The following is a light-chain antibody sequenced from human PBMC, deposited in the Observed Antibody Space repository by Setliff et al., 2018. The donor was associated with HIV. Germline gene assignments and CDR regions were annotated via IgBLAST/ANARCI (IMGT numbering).Light chain of an antibody. Sequence: QTVVTQEPSFSVSPGGTVTLTCGLSSGSVPTNYYPSWYQQTPGQAPRTLIYRTRNRSSGVPDRFSGSILGNKAALTITGAQADDESNYYCALYMGNGISLFGGGTKATV. V-gene: IGLV8-61*01. CDR3: ALYMGNGISL. CDR1: SGSVPTNYY. CDR2: RTR. J-gene: IGLJ3*02.